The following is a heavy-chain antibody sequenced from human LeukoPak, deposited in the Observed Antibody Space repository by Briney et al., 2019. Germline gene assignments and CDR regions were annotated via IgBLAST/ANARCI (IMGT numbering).Heavy chain of an antibody. J-gene: IGHJ4*02. Sequence: SETLSLTCTVPGGSISSSSFYWGWIRQPPGKGLEWIGSIYYSGNTYYNPSLKSRVSISVDTSKNQFSLKLSSVTAADTAVYYCARHPGRLFDYWGQGTLVTVSS. CDR2: IYYSGNT. V-gene: IGHV4-39*01. CDR1: GGSISSSSFY. CDR3: ARHPGRLFDY.